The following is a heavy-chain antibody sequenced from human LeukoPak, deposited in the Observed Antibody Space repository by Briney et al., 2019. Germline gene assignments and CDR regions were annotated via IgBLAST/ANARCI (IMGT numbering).Heavy chain of an antibody. Sequence: PGGSLRLSCAASGFTVSSNYMSWVRQAPGKGLEWVPVLYSGGSTYYADSVKGRFTISRDNSKNTLYLQMNSLRAEDTAVYYCARDNDYGGYYFDYWGQGTLVTVSS. J-gene: IGHJ4*02. V-gene: IGHV3-66*01. CDR1: GFTVSSNY. CDR2: LYSGGST. CDR3: ARDNDYGGYYFDY. D-gene: IGHD4-17*01.